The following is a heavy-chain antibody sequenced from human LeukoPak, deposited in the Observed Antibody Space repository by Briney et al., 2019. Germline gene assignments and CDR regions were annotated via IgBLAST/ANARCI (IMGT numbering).Heavy chain of an antibody. V-gene: IGHV3-33*06. CDR1: GFTFSSYG. CDR2: IWYDGSNK. Sequence: GGSLRLSCAASGFTFSSYGMHWVRQAPGKGLEWVAVIWYDGSNKYYADSVKGRFTISRDSSKNTLYLQMNSLRAEDTAVYYCAKESRYCGGDCYDEYFQHWGQGTLVTVSS. J-gene: IGHJ1*01. D-gene: IGHD2-21*02. CDR3: AKESRYCGGDCYDEYFQH.